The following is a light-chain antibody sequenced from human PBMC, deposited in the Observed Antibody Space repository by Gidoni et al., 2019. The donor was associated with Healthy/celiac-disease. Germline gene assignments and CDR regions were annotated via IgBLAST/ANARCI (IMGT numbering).Light chain of an antibody. CDR2: AAS. CDR3: QQSYSTLPLT. V-gene: IGKV1-39*01. CDR1: QSISSY. J-gene: IGKJ4*01. Sequence: VELTQSPSSRSASVGDRVTITCRASQSISSYLNWYQQKPGKAPKRLSYAASSLQSGVPSRFSGSGSGTDFTLTISSLQPEDFATYYCQQSYSTLPLTFGEGTKVEIK.